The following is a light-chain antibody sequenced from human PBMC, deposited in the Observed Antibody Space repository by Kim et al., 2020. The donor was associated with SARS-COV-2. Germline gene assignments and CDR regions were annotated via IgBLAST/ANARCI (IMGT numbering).Light chain of an antibody. CDR1: SSDVGGYNY. CDR3: SSYTSSSTLYV. J-gene: IGLJ1*01. Sequence: QSISISSSGTSSDVGGYNYVSWYQQHPGKAPNLMIYYVSNRPSGVSNRFSGSKSGSTASLTISGLQAEDEADYYCSSYTSSSTLYVFGTGTKVTVL. V-gene: IGLV2-14*03. CDR2: YVS.